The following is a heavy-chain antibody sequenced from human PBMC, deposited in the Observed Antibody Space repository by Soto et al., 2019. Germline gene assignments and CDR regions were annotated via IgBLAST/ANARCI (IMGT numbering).Heavy chain of an antibody. CDR1: GDSITRGGSS. CDR2: IYHREAT. J-gene: IGHJ5*01. Sequence: SETLSLTCAVSGDSITRGGSSWSWIRQRPGKGLEWIGFIYHREATYYNPSLRSRVTMSLDRSKNQFSLSLSSVTAADTAVYFCARGGGWSSSSYYRFDPCRQRTLVS. V-gene: IGHV4-30-2*01. CDR3: ARGGGWSSSSYYRFDP. D-gene: IGHD6-19*01.